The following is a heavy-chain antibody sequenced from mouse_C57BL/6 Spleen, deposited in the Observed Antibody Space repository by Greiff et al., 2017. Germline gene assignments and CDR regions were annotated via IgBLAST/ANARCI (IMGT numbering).Heavy chain of an antibody. D-gene: IGHD2-1*01. CDR1: GYAFTNYL. V-gene: IGHV1-54*01. CDR2: INPGSGGT. J-gene: IGHJ2*01. CDR3: ARGGGYGNYGYFDY. Sequence: QVQLQQSGAELVRPGTSVKVSCKASGYAFTNYLIEWVKQRPGQGLEWIGVINPGSGGTNYNEKFKGKATLTADKSSSTAYMQLSSLTSEDAAVYFCARGGGYGNYGYFDYWGQGTTLTVSS.